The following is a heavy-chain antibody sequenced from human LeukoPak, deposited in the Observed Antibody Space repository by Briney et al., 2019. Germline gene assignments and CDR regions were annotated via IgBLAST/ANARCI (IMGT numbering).Heavy chain of an antibody. CDR3: AREGAQN. V-gene: IGHV6-1*01. J-gene: IGHJ4*02. CDR1: GDSVSSNSAA. D-gene: IGHD1-26*01. Sequence: SQTLSLTCAIPGDSVSSNSAAWNWIRQSPSRGLEWLGRTYFRSKWYNGYAVSVKSRITINPDTSKNQFSLKLSSVTAADTAVYYCAREGAQNWGQGTLVTVSS. CDR2: TYFRSKWYN.